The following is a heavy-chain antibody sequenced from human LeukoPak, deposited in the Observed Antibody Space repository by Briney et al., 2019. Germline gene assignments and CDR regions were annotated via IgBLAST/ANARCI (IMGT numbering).Heavy chain of an antibody. Sequence: GGFLRLSCTASGFTFSSYAMNWVRQAPGKRPEWVSDIRAGGTFKDYADSVKGRFTISRDNSRNTLYLQMNSLRADDTAVYYCAKDLDYTTYAYYFDYWGQGTLVTVSS. CDR3: AKDLDYTTYAYYFDY. CDR2: IRAGGTFK. V-gene: IGHV3-23*01. D-gene: IGHD4-11*01. CDR1: GFTFSSYA. J-gene: IGHJ4*02.